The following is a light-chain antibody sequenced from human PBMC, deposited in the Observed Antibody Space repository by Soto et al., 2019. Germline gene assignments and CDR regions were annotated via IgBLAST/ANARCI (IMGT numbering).Light chain of an antibody. CDR1: QSVLYSSNNKNY. CDR2: WAS. CDR3: QQYYGTPLT. Sequence: DIVMTQSPDSLAASLGERATINCKSSQSVLYSSNNKNYLAWYQQKPGQPPKLLIYWASTRESGVPDRFSGSGSGTDFTLTISSLQAEDVAVYYCQQYYGTPLTFGQGTKLEIK. V-gene: IGKV4-1*01. J-gene: IGKJ2*01.